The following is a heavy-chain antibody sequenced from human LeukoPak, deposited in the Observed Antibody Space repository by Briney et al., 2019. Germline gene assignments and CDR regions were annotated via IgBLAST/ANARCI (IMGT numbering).Heavy chain of an antibody. CDR2: ISGSGSTT. Sequence: PGGSLRLSCAATGFTFSSYAMNWVRQAPGRGLEWVSAISGSGSTTYYADSVKGRFTVSRDNSKNTLYLQMNSLRAEDTAVYYCASTTPYWYFDLWGRGTLVTVSS. J-gene: IGHJ2*01. CDR3: ASTTPYWYFDL. V-gene: IGHV3-23*01. D-gene: IGHD2-2*01. CDR1: GFTFSSYA.